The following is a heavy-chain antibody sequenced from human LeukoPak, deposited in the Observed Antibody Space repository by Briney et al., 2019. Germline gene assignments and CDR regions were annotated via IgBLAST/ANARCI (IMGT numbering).Heavy chain of an antibody. CDR3: AREALYSSSYYFDY. CDR1: GYTFSDYY. D-gene: IGHD6-13*01. Sequence: ASVKVSCKASGYTFSDYYIHWVRQAPGQGLEWMGWINPNSGDTNYAQKFQGRVTMTRDMSTSTVYMELSSLRSEDTAVYYCAREALYSSSYYFDYWGQGTLVTVSS. V-gene: IGHV1-2*02. J-gene: IGHJ4*02. CDR2: INPNSGDT.